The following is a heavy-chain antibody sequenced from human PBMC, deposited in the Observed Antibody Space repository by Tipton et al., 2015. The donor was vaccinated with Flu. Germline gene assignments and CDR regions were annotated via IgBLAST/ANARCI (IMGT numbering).Heavy chain of an antibody. J-gene: IGHJ4*02. D-gene: IGHD3-3*01. V-gene: IGHV3-23*01. Sequence: LSLTCAVSGYSISNGYYWGWIRQPPGKGLEWASAIRGSGGDTYYADSVKGRFTISRDNSKNTLYLQMRSLRVEDTAVYYCAKEGQYNFWSGYYRAFESWGQGSLVTVSS. CDR1: GYSISNGYY. CDR2: IRGSGGDT. CDR3: AKEGQYNFWSGYYRAFES.